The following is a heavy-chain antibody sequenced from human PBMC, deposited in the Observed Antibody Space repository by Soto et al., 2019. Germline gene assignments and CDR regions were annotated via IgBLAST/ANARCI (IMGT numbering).Heavy chain of an antibody. CDR1: GGSISSYY. D-gene: IGHD6-13*01. Sequence: QVQLQESGPGLVKASETLSLICTVSGGSISSYYWSWIRQPPGKGLEWIAYIYYTGRINYNPSLESRVTISLDTSENQFSLNLSSVTAADTAVYYCAGMRSRWSIDQWGQGTLVTVSS. V-gene: IGHV4-59*08. CDR2: IYYTGRI. CDR3: AGMRSRWSIDQ. J-gene: IGHJ4*02.